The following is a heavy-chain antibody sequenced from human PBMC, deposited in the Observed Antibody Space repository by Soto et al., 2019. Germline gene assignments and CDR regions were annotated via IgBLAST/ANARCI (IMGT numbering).Heavy chain of an antibody. CDR1: GYTFTRYG. V-gene: IGHV1-18*04. Sequence: ASVKVSCKASGYTFTRYGISWVRQAPGQGLEWMGWISAYNGNTNYAQKLQGRVTMTTDTSTSTAYMELRSLRSDDTAVYYCARHPIHIQLWLRRTYYYYGMDVWGQGTTVTVSS. CDR2: ISAYNGNT. J-gene: IGHJ6*02. CDR3: ARHPIHIQLWLRRTYYYYGMDV. D-gene: IGHD5-18*01.